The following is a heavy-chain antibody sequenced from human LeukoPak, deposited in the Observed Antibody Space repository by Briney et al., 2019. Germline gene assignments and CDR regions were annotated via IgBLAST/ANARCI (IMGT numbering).Heavy chain of an antibody. Sequence: VASVKVSCKASGYTFTSYGISWVRQAPGQGLEWMGWISAYNGNTNYAQKFQGRVTMTTDTSTSTAYMEVRSLRSDDTAVYYCARDSPGYSGRYAFAYWGQGTLLTVSS. J-gene: IGHJ4*02. CDR1: GYTFTSYG. CDR2: ISAYNGNT. CDR3: ARDSPGYSGRYAFAY. D-gene: IGHD1-26*01. V-gene: IGHV1-18*01.